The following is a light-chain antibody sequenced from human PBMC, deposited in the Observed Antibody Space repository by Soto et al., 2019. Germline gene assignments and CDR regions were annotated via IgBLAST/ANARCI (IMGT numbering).Light chain of an antibody. CDR3: QQRNNWPVVT. Sequence: EIVLTQSPATLSLSPGDRAPLSCRASQSLPGYLAWYQPKPGQAPRLLIYDASNRATGIPARFSGSGSGTDFTLTISSLEPEDFAVYYCQQRNNWPVVTFGPGTKVDIK. CDR2: DAS. V-gene: IGKV3-11*01. CDR1: QSLPGY. J-gene: IGKJ3*01.